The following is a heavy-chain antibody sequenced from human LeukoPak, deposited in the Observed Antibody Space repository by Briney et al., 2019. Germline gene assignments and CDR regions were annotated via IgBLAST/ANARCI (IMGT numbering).Heavy chain of an antibody. CDR1: GGSISSSSYY. CDR2: IYYSGST. V-gene: IGHV4-39*01. CDR3: ARWGRQQLGPGHNHDAFDI. D-gene: IGHD6-13*01. Sequence: PSQTLSLTCTVSGGSISSSSYYWGWIRQPPGKGLEWIGSIYYSGSTYYNPSLKSRVTISVDTSKNQFSLKLSSVTAADTAVYYCARWGRQQLGPGHNHDAFDIWGQGTMVTVSS. J-gene: IGHJ3*02.